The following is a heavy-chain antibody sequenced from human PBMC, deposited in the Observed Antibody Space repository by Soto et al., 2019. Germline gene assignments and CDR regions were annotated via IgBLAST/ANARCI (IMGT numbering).Heavy chain of an antibody. V-gene: IGHV3-23*01. CDR1: GFTISTYA. Sequence: GGSLRLSCAASGFTISTYAMTWVRQAPGKGLGCVSGVTGSGGQIHYADSVKGRFTISKDNSKNTLYLQMSSLREEDTALYYCAKDAVYKDGLWLMDSWGQGTLVTVSS. D-gene: IGHD2-21*01. CDR3: AKDAVYKDGLWLMDS. CDR2: VTGSGGQI. J-gene: IGHJ5*02.